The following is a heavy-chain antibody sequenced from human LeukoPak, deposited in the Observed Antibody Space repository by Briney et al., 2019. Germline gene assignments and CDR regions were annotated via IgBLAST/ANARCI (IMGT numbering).Heavy chain of an antibody. V-gene: IGHV3-72*01. CDR1: GFSVSDYY. J-gene: IGHJ3*02. Sequence: GGSLRLSCATSGFSVSDYYMDWVRQAPGKGLEWVGRSSNKANSYTTDFAATVKGRFTISRDESKKSLYLQMNSLKTEDSALYYCVRVQSGGAFDIWGRGTMVTVSS. D-gene: IGHD3-16*01. CDR3: VRVQSGGAFDI. CDR2: SSNKANSYTT.